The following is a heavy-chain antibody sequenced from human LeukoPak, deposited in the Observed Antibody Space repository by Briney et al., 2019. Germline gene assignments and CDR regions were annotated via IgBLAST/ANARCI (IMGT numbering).Heavy chain of an antibody. J-gene: IGHJ4*02. CDR1: GGSISSGGYY. V-gene: IGHV4-31*03. Sequence: SETLSLTCTVSGGSISSGGYYWSWIRQHPGKGLEWIGYIYYSGSTYYNPSLKSRVTISVDTSKNQFFLKLSSVTAADTAVYYCARDSSSGYDYTGLFDYWGQGTLVTVSS. CDR2: IYYSGST. D-gene: IGHD5-12*01. CDR3: ARDSSSGYDYTGLFDY.